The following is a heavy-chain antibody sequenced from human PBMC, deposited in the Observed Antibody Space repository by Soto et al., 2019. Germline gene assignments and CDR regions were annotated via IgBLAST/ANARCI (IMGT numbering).Heavy chain of an antibody. CDR1: GCNLSTYT. CDR2: ISAKNGNT. D-gene: IGHD3-22*01. V-gene: IGHV1-18*04. Sequence: QVNLVQSGGEVKKPGASVIVSCKTSGCNLSTYTINWVRQAPGHGLEWIGWISAKNGNTDYPRKFQGKVTVTIDTSTPTSYTELRNLRSDDTAVYYRACGYLEHFSVFWGQGTLVTVSS. CDR3: ACGYLEHFSVF. J-gene: IGHJ4*02.